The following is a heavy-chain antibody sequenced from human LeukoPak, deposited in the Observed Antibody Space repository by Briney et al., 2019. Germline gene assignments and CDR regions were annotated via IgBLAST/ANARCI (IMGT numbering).Heavy chain of an antibody. D-gene: IGHD3-10*01. CDR3: AKGGSVVRGVYNWFDP. CDR1: GFTFSSYW. Sequence: PGGSLRLSCAASGFTFSSYWMSWVRQAPGKGLEWVSAISGSGGSTYYADSVKGRFTISRDNSKNTLYLQMNSLRAEDTAVYYCAKGGSVVRGVYNWFDPWGQGTLVTVSS. V-gene: IGHV3-23*01. CDR2: ISGSGGST. J-gene: IGHJ5*02.